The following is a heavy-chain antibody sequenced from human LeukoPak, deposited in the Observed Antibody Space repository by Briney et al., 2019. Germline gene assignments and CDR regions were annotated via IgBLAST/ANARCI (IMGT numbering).Heavy chain of an antibody. Sequence: GASVKVSCKASGYTFTSYDINWVRQATGQGLEWMGWMNPNSGNTGYAQKFQGRVTMTRNTSISTAYMELSRLRSDDTAVYYCARVAGGLRLGGDFDYWGQGTLVTVSS. CDR1: GYTFTSYD. V-gene: IGHV1-8*01. J-gene: IGHJ4*02. D-gene: IGHD3-16*01. CDR3: ARVAGGLRLGGDFDY. CDR2: MNPNSGNT.